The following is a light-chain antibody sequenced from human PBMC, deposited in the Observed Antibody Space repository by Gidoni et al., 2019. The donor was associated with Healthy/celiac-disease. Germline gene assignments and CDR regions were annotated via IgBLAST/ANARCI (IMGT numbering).Light chain of an antibody. CDR2: AAS. CDR1: QGISSW. CDR3: QQANSFPPH. J-gene: IGKJ4*01. Sequence: DIQMTQSPSSVSASVGDRVTITCRASQGISSWLAWYQHKPGKAPRLLIYAASSLQSGVPSRFSGSGSGTDFTLTISSLQPEDFATYYCQQANSFPPHFGGGTKVEIK. V-gene: IGKV1-12*01.